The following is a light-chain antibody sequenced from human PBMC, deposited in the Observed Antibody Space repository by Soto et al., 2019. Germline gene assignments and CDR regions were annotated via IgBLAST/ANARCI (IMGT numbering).Light chain of an antibody. CDR1: QSVTSNY. CDR2: GAS. Sequence: EIVLTQSPGTLSLSPGERATLSCRASQSVTSNYLAWYQQKPGQAPRLLIFGASNRATGIPDRFSGSGSGTDFTLTITRLEPEDSAVYYSQQYGSSPPYPLGRRTRLEIK. J-gene: IGKJ5*01. V-gene: IGKV3-20*01. CDR3: QQYGSSPPYP.